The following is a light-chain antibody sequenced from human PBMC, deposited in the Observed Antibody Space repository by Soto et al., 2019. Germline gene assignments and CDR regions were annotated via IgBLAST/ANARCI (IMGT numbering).Light chain of an antibody. V-gene: IGLV2-14*01. CDR3: CSYTSSSPYV. Sequence: QSALTQPASVSASPGQSITISCTGTSSDLGGYNFVSWYQHHPGKAPKLMIYQVSNRPSGVSNRFSGSKSGNTASLTISGLQAEDEADYYCCSYTSSSPYVFGTGTKVTVL. CDR1: SSDLGGYNF. CDR2: QVS. J-gene: IGLJ1*01.